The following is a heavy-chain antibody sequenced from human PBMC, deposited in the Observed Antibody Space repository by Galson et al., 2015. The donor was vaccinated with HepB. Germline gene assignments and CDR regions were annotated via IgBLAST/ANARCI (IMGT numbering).Heavy chain of an antibody. CDR2: ISYDGSNK. CDR1: GFTFSSYG. J-gene: IGHJ4*02. CDR3: AKDGSGWSAGFDY. D-gene: IGHD6-19*01. V-gene: IGHV3-30*18. Sequence: SLRLSCAASGFTFSSYGMHWVRQAPGKGLEWVAVISYDGSNKYYADSVKGRFTISRDNSKNTLYLQMNSLRAEDTAVYYCAKDGSGWSAGFDYWGQGTLVTVSS.